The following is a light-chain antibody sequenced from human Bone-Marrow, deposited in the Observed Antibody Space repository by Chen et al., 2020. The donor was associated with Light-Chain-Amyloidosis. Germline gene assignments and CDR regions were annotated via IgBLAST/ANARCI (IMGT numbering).Light chain of an antibody. Sequence: SALTQPASVSGSPGQPTTTSCTGSRSDVGGYNFVSWYQQLPGKAPKLLIYDVTNRPSGVSYRFSGSKSGNTASLTVSGLQAEDEADYYCSSYTVSSTWVFGGGTKLTVL. CDR3: SSYTVSSTWV. V-gene: IGLV2-14*03. CDR1: RSDVGGYNF. CDR2: DVT. J-gene: IGLJ3*02.